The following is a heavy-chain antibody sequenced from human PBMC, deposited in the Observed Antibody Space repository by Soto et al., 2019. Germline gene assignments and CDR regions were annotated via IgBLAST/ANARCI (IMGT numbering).Heavy chain of an antibody. CDR1: GYTFTTYD. J-gene: IGHJ6*02. V-gene: IGHV1-8*01. Sequence: QVQLVQSGAEVTKPGASVKVSCRASGYTFTTYDINWVRQATGQGLEWMGWVSPNSGATGYAQKFQGRLDMTRNTFISPAYAELSNLGAQDTAIPHCPSVVDAGWDVLGQGTTVTVAS. D-gene: IGHD2-8*01. CDR2: VSPNSGAT. CDR3: PSVVDAGWDV.